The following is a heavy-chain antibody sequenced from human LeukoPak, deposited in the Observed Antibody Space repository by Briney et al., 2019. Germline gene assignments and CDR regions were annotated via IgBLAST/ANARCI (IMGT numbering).Heavy chain of an antibody. CDR2: IYSGGST. V-gene: IGHV3-66*01. J-gene: IGHJ4*02. Sequence: GGSLRLSCAASEFSVSSNYVSWVRQAPGKGLEWVSLIYSGGSTFYADSVKGRFTISRDNSKNTLYLQMNSLRAEDTAVYYCTRALYYFDYWGQGTLVTVSS. CDR1: EFSVSSNY. CDR3: TRALYYFDY.